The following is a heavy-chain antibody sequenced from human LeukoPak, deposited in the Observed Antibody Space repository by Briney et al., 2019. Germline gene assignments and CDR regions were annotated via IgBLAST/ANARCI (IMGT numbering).Heavy chain of an antibody. Sequence: PGGSLRLSCAASGFTFSSYAMSWVRQAPGKGLEWVSGVSGSGDSSNYADSVKGRFTVSRDNSKNTLYLQMNSLRAEDTAVYYCANRNYYDSSGYYYLYYFDFWGQGTLVTVSS. D-gene: IGHD3-22*01. J-gene: IGHJ4*02. CDR1: GFTFSSYA. CDR2: VSGSGDSS. V-gene: IGHV3-23*01. CDR3: ANRNYYDSSGYYYLYYFDF.